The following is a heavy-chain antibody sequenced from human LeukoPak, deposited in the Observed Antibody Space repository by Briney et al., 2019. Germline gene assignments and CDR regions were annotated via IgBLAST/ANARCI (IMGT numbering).Heavy chain of an antibody. CDR1: GGSISSYY. CDR2: IYTSGST. V-gene: IGHV4-4*07. CDR3: ARTNAQDCSSTSCYKVAFDI. J-gene: IGHJ3*02. Sequence: PSETLSLTCTVSGGSISSYYWSWIRQPAGKGLEWIGRIYTSGSTNYNPSLKSRVTMSVDTSKNQFSLKLSSVTAADTAVYYCARTNAQDCSSTSCYKVAFDIWGQGTMVTVSS. D-gene: IGHD2-2*02.